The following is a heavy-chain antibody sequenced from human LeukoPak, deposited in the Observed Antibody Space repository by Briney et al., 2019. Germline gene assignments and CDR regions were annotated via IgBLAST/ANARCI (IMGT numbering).Heavy chain of an antibody. CDR1: GYTFTGYY. J-gene: IGHJ6*02. CDR3: ARDPSLVGATSFDYYYYYGMDV. D-gene: IGHD1-26*01. Sequence: ASVKVSCKASGYTFTGYYMHWVRQAPGQGLEWMGRINPNSGGTNYAQKFQGRVTMTRDTSISTAYMELSRLRSDDAAVYYCARDPSLVGATSFDYYYYYGMDVWGQGTTVTASS. V-gene: IGHV1-2*06. CDR2: INPNSGGT.